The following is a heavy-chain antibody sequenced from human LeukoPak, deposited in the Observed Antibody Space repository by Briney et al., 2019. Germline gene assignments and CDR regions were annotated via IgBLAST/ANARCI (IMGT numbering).Heavy chain of an antibody. J-gene: IGHJ6*02. CDR1: GYTFTSYD. V-gene: IGHV1-8*01. D-gene: IGHD2-15*01. CDR3: ARALGYCSGGSCSNYYYYGMDV. Sequence: ALVKVSCKASGYTFTSYDINWVRQATGQGLEWMGWMNPNSGNTGYAQKFQGRVTMTRNTSISTAYMELSSLRSEDTAVYYCARALGYCSGGSCSNYYYYGMDVWGQGTTVTVSS. CDR2: MNPNSGNT.